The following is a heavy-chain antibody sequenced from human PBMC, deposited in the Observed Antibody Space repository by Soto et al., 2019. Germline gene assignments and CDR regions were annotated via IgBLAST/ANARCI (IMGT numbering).Heavy chain of an antibody. Sequence: ASVKVSCKASGYTFTDYYVHWVRQAPGQGLEWMGWINPSTGDTNYVQKFQGRVTMTRDTSISTAYMQLSRLRSDDTAMYFCAKIAQYRVAAGQLEFWGQGTQVTVSS. J-gene: IGHJ4*02. CDR2: INPSTGDT. CDR1: GYTFTDYY. D-gene: IGHD5-12*01. CDR3: AKIAQYRVAAGQLEF. V-gene: IGHV1-2*02.